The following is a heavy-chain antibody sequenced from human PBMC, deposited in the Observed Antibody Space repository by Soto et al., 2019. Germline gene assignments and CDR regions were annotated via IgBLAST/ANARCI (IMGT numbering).Heavy chain of an antibody. CDR2: IKADNTNT. CDR1: GFTFSGYT. D-gene: IGHD6-19*01. J-gene: IGHJ4*02. CDR3: AREGGWYVDY. Sequence: QVQLVQSGAEEKKPGASVKVSCKASGFTFSGYTIHWVRQAPGQRLEWMGWIKADNTNTKYSQKCQGRVTITRDTSASTVYMELSSLRSEDTAVYYCAREGGWYVDYWGQGTLVTVSS. V-gene: IGHV1-3*05.